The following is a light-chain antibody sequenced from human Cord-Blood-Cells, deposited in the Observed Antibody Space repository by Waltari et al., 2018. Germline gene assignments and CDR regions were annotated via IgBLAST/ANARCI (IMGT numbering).Light chain of an antibody. V-gene: IGKV1-27*01. CDR2: AAS. CDR1: QGLSNY. Sequence: DIQMTQSPSSLSASVGARVTITCRASQGLSNYLAWYQQKPGKVPKLLIYAASTLQSGVPSRFSGSGSGTDFTLTISSLQPEDVATYYCQKYNSAPLTFGGGTKVEIK. CDR3: QKYNSAPLT. J-gene: IGKJ4*01.